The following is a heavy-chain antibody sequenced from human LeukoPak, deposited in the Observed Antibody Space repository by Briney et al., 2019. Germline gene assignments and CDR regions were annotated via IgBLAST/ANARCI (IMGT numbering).Heavy chain of an antibody. D-gene: IGHD3-22*01. V-gene: IGHV4-59*01. Sequence: SETLSLTCTVSGGSISSYFWSWIRQPPGKRLERIGYTYYSGSTNYNPSLKSRVTISVDTSKNQFSLNLSSVTAADTAVYYCASIYDSSGYADYWGQGTLVTVSS. CDR1: GGSISSYF. J-gene: IGHJ4*02. CDR2: TYYSGST. CDR3: ASIYDSSGYADY.